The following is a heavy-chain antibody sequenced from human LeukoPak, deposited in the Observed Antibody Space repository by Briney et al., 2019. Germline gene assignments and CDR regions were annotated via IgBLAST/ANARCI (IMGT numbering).Heavy chain of an antibody. CDR3: ARVRPWVFDY. V-gene: IGHV3-53*04. Sequence: GGSLRLSCAASGFTFSGYSMSWVRQAPGKGLEWVSIIYIGDNPHYADSVKGRFTISRHNSKNTLYLQMNNLRAEDTAVYYCARVRPWVFDYWGQGTLVTVSS. CDR1: GFTFSGYS. J-gene: IGHJ4*02. CDR2: IYIGDNP.